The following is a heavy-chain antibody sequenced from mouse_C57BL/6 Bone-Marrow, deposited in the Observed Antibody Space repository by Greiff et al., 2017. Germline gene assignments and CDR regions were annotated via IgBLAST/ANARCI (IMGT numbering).Heavy chain of an antibody. CDR1: GYTFTSYW. CDR2: INPGSGST. V-gene: IGHV1-55*01. J-gene: IGHJ2*01. CDR3: ARGWFYDGYY. D-gene: IGHD2-3*01. Sequence: QVQLQQPGAELVKPGASVKMSCKASGYTFTSYWITWVKQRPGQGLEWIGDINPGSGSTNYNEKFKSKATLTVDTSSSTAYMRLSSLTSEDSAFYNCARGWFYDGYYWGQGNTLTVSS.